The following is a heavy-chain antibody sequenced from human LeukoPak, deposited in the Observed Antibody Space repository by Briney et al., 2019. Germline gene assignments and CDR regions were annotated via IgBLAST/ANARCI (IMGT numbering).Heavy chain of an antibody. CDR2: ISGSGGGT. V-gene: IGHV3-23*01. CDR1: GFTFSSYA. Sequence: RAGGSLRLSCEASGFTFSSYAMSWVRQAPGKGLEWVSAISGSGGGTYYADSVKGRFTISRDSSKITLYLQMNSLRAEDTGVYYCAKDRVVVPPAHWFFDLWGRGTLVTVSS. J-gene: IGHJ2*01. CDR3: AKDRVVVPPAHWFFDL. D-gene: IGHD2-2*01.